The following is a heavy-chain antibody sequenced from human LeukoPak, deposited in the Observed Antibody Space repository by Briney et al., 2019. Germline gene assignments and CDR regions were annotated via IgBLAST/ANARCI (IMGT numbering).Heavy chain of an antibody. Sequence: SETLSLTCTVSGGSISSYYWSWIRQPPGKGLEWIGYIYYSGSTNYNPSLKSRVTISVDTSKNQFSLKLSSVTAADTAVYYCARGRPMSRDAFDIWGQGTMVTVSS. J-gene: IGHJ3*02. CDR2: IYYSGST. D-gene: IGHD3-22*01. CDR1: GGSISSYY. CDR3: ARGRPMSRDAFDI. V-gene: IGHV4-59*01.